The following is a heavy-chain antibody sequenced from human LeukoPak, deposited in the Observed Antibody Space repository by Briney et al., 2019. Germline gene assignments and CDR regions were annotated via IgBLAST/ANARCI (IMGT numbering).Heavy chain of an antibody. D-gene: IGHD3-9*01. CDR2: IYYSGST. V-gene: IGHV4-39*07. CDR3: ARDNRYFDPGVYYYYGMDV. CDR1: GGSISSHTYY. J-gene: IGHJ6*02. Sequence: SETLSLTCTVSGGSISSHTYYWGWIRQPPGKGLEWIGNIYYSGSTYYKPSLKSRVTISVDTSKNQFSLKLSSVTAADTAVYYCARDNRYFDPGVYYYYGMDVWGQGTTVTVSS.